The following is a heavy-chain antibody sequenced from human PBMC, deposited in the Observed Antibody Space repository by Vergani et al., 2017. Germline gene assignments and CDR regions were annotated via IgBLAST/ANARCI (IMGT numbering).Heavy chain of an antibody. CDR3: AKGIAANY. CDR2: ISYDGSNK. Sequence: QVQLVESGGGVVQPGRSLRLSCAASGFTFSSYGMHWVRRAPGKGLEWVAVISYDGSNKYYADSVKGRFTISRDNSKNTLYLQMNSLRAEDTAVYYCAKGIAANYWGQGTLVTVSS. D-gene: IGHD6-25*01. CDR1: GFTFSSYG. J-gene: IGHJ4*02. V-gene: IGHV3-30*18.